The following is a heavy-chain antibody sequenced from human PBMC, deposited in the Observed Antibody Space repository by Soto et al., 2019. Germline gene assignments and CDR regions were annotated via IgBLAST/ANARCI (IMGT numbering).Heavy chain of an antibody. CDR3: ASLSDYYDSSGYYLRYYYGMDV. J-gene: IGHJ6*02. CDR1: GFTFSSYA. CDR2: ILYDGSIK. Sequence: GGSLRLSCAASGFTFSSYAMHWVRQAPGKGLEWVAVILYDGSIKYYAVSVKVRFTISRDNSKNTLYLQLNSLRAEDTAVYYCASLSDYYDSSGYYLRYYYGMDVWGQGTTVTVSS. V-gene: IGHV3-30-3*01. D-gene: IGHD3-22*01.